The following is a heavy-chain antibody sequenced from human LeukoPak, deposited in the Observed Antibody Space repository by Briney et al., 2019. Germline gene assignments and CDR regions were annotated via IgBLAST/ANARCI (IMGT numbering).Heavy chain of an antibody. CDR3: ARDSEAVAALDY. CDR2: INPSGGST. D-gene: IGHD6-19*01. Sequence: ASVTVSCTASGYTFSDNYIHWVRQAPGQGLEWMGIINPSGGSTSYAQKFHDRVTMTRDTSTSTIYMDLSSLKSEDTAVYYCARDSEAVAALDYWGQGTLVTVSS. CDR1: GYTFSDNY. V-gene: IGHV1-46*01. J-gene: IGHJ4*02.